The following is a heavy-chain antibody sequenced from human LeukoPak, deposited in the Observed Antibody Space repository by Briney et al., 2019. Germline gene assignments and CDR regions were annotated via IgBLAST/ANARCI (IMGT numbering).Heavy chain of an antibody. J-gene: IGHJ4*02. CDR2: ISTYNGDT. CDR1: GYTFTTYG. Sequence: ASVKVSCKASGYTFTTYGITWVRQAPGQGLEWMGWISTYNGDTDYAQNYQGRVTMTADTSTSTAYMDLRSPRSDDTAVYYCARGKGARDYWGQGTLVTVSS. V-gene: IGHV1-18*01. CDR3: ARGKGARDY.